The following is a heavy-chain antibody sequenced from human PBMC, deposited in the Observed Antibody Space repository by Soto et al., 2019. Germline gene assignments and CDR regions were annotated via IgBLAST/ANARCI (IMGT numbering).Heavy chain of an antibody. CDR1: GFTFSSYA. V-gene: IGHV3-23*01. CDR2: ISGSGGST. D-gene: IGHD3-22*01. Sequence: PGGSLRLSCAASGFTFSSYAMSWVRQAPGKGLEWVSAISGSGGSTYYADSVKGRFTISRDNSKNTLYLQMNSLRAEDTAVYYCAKDSVYDSSGYYYFQFDYWGQGTLVTVSS. J-gene: IGHJ4*02. CDR3: AKDSVYDSSGYYYFQFDY.